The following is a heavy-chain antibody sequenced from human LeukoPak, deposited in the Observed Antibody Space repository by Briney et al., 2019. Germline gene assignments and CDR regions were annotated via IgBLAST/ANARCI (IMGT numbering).Heavy chain of an antibody. Sequence: PSETLSLTCTVSGGSIRSYYWSWIRQPPGKGLEWIGYIYYSGSTNYNPSLKSRVSISRDTSKNQFSLKLSSVTAADTAVYYCARVGGSSGWSENDYFDYWGQGTLVTVSS. V-gene: IGHV4-59*01. CDR1: GGSIRSYY. CDR2: IYYSGST. D-gene: IGHD6-19*01. CDR3: ARVGGSSGWSENDYFDY. J-gene: IGHJ4*02.